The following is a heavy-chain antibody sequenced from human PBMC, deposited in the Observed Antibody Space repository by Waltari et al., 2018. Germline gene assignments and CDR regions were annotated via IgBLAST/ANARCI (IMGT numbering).Heavy chain of an antibody. Sequence: EVPLVESGGGLSQPGGYLRLSCAAYGFTVSTNYMSWVRQAPGKGLELVSVFYSGGSTYYADSVKGRFTISRDNSKNTLYLQINSLRTEDTAVYYCARGDGVRGVIFDYWGQGTLVTVSS. CDR1: GFTVSTNY. V-gene: IGHV3-53*01. J-gene: IGHJ4*02. D-gene: IGHD3-10*01. CDR3: ARGDGVRGVIFDY. CDR2: FYSGGST.